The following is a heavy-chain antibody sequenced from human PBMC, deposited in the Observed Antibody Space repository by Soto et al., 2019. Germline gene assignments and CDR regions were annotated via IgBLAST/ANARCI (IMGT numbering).Heavy chain of an antibody. D-gene: IGHD6-13*01. CDR2: ISAYNGNT. J-gene: IGHJ5*02. CDR3: ARDYRIAAAGTRYNWFDP. CDR1: GYTFTSYG. V-gene: IGHV1-18*01. Sequence: ASVKVSCKASGYTFTSYGISWVRQAPGQGLEWMGWISAYNGNTNYAQKLQGRVTMTTDTSTSTAYMELRSLRSDDTAVYYCARDYRIAAAGTRYNWFDPWGQGTLVTVSS.